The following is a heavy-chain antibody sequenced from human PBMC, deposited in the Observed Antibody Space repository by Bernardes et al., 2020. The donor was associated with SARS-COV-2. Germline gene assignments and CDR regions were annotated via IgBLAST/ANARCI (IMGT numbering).Heavy chain of an antibody. J-gene: IGHJ6*02. CDR2: IVVGSGNT. CDR1: AFTFSSSA. D-gene: IGHD4-17*01. Sequence: SVKVSCKASAFTFSSSAVQWVRQARGQRLEWIGWIVVGSGNTKYAQKFQERVTITRDMSTSTAYMELSSLGSDDKAVYYCEAADYGDYVSFLHYGMDVWGQGTTVTVSS. CDR3: EAADYGDYVSFLHYGMDV. V-gene: IGHV1-58*01.